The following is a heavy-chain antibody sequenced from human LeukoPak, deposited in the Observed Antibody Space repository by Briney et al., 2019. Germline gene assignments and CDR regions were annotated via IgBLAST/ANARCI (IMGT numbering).Heavy chain of an antibody. D-gene: IGHD6-19*01. CDR3: ARTWQVAGYFDY. Sequence: PGGSLRLSCAASGFTFSSYEMNWVRQAPGKGLEWVSSLSSSSTYVYYADSVKGRFTISRDNAKNSLYLQMNSLRAEDTAVYYCARTWQVAGYFDYWGQGTLVTVSS. CDR2: LSSSSTYV. CDR1: GFTFSSYE. J-gene: IGHJ4*02. V-gene: IGHV3-21*01.